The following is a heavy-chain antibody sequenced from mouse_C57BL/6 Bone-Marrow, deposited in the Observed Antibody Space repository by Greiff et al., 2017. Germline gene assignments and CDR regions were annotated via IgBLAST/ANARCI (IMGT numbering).Heavy chain of an antibody. CDR1: GFTFSSYG. Sequence: EVKLVESGGDLVKPGGSLKLSCAASGFTFSSYGMSWVRQTPDKRLEWVATISSGGSYTYYPASVKGRFTISRDNAKNTLYLQMSSLKSEDTAMYYCARREGWFAYWGQGTLVTVSA. J-gene: IGHJ3*01. V-gene: IGHV5-6*02. CDR3: ARREGWFAY. CDR2: ISSGGSYT.